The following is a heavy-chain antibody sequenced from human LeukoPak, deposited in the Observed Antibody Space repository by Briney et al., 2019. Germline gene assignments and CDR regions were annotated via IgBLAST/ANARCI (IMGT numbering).Heavy chain of an antibody. V-gene: IGHV3-23*01. CDR1: GFTFSSYA. CDR3: AKGDIVVVPAAMTFDY. J-gene: IGHJ4*02. D-gene: IGHD2-2*01. CDR2: ISGSGGST. Sequence: GGSLRLSCAASGFTFSSYAMSWVRQAPGKGLEWVSAISGSGGSTYYADSVKGRFTISRDNSKNTLYLQMNSLRAEGTAVYCCAKGDIVVVPAAMTFDYWGQGTLVTVSS.